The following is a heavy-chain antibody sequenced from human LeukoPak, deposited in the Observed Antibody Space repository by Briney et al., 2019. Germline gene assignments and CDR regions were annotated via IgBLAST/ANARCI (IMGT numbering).Heavy chain of an antibody. J-gene: IGHJ4*02. CDR3: GGSRSYYKAYFDY. V-gene: IGHV4-4*02. CDR2: IYHSGST. D-gene: IGHD3-10*01. Sequence: SETLSLTCAVSGGSISSSNWWSWVRQPPGKGLEWIGEIYHSGSTNYNPSLKSRVTISVDKSKNQFSLKLSSVTAADTAVYYCGGSRSYYKAYFDYWGQGTLVTVSS. CDR1: GGSISSSNW.